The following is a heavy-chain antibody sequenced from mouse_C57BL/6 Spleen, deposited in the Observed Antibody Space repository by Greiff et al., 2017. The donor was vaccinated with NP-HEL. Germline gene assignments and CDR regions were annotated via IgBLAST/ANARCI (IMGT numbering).Heavy chain of an antibody. CDR2: IYPRDGST. V-gene: IGHV1-78*01. CDR1: GSTFTDYT. Sequence: QVQLKESDAELVKPGASVKISCKVSGSTFTDYTIHWLKQRPEQGLEWIGYIYPRDGSTKYNEKFKSKATLTADKSSSTAYMQLNSLTSEDSAVYFCARYSSAYAMDYWGQGTSVTVSS. D-gene: IGHD3-1*01. J-gene: IGHJ4*01. CDR3: ARYSSAYAMDY.